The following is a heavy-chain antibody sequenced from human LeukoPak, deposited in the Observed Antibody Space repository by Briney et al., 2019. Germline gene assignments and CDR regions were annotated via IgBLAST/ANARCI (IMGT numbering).Heavy chain of an antibody. V-gene: IGHV4-4*02. D-gene: IGHD1-26*01. CDR1: GGSISSSNW. J-gene: IGHJ4*02. CDR2: IYHSGST. CDR3: ARHQLGELPPFYY. Sequence: PSGTLSLTCAVSGGSISSSNWWSWVRQPPGKGLEWIGEIYHSGSTNYNPSLKSRVTISVDTSKNQFSLKLSSVTAADTAVYYCARHQLGELPPFYYWGQGTLVTVSS.